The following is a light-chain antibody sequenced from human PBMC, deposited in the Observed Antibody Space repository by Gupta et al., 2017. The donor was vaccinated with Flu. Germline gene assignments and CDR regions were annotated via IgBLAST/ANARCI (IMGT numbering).Light chain of an antibody. CDR1: NNDVGYFDY. J-gene: IGLJ2*01. CDR2: DFK. V-gene: IGLV2-11*01. Sequence: QSALTPPRSVSGSPGQSVTISCTGTNNDVGYFDYVSWYQHNSGKAPKLIIYDFKSRPSGVPDRFSGSKSGNTASLTISGLQSEDEADYYCCSDVSSYSLVVGGGTKVTVL. CDR3: CSDVSSYSLV.